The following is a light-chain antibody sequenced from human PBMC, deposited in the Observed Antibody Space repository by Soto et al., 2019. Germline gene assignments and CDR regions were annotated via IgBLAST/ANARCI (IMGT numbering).Light chain of an antibody. Sequence: EIVLTQSPVTLYLSPGERATLSCRASQSVSTYLAWYQQKPGQATRLLIYDASNRATGIPARFSGSGSGTDFTLTITSLEPEDFAVYYCQQRTNWPPGYSFGQGTKLEIK. V-gene: IGKV3-11*01. CDR3: QQRTNWPPGYS. CDR2: DAS. CDR1: QSVSTY. J-gene: IGKJ2*03.